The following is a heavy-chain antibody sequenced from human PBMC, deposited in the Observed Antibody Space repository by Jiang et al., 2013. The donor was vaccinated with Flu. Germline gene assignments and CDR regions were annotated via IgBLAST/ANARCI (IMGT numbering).Heavy chain of an antibody. CDR2: IFSTGAFI. V-gene: IGHV3-21*01. CDR3: ARDRRGHSSGRYNPVYYYGMDV. J-gene: IGHJ6*02. CDR1: GFTLKDYS. D-gene: IGHD6-19*01. Sequence: RLSCAASGFTLKDYSMNWVRQAPGKGLEWICSIFSTGAFIYYADSVKGRFTISRDNANNSVFLEVKSLRVEDTAVYFCARDRRGHSSGRYNPVYYYGMDVWGQGTTVIVSS.